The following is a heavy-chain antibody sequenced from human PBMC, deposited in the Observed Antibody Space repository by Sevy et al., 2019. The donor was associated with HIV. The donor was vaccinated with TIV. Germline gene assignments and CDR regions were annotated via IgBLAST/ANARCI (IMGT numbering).Heavy chain of an antibody. D-gene: IGHD5-18*01. J-gene: IGHJ4*02. V-gene: IGHV3-23*01. Sequence: GGSLRLSCAASGFTFSSFAMVWVRQAPGKGLDWISVISGTGDHTYYADSVKGRFTISRDNSKNTLFLQMNSLRAEDTAIFYCAKKMGGGSGMAFLVDYWGQGTLVTVSS. CDR2: ISGTGDHT. CDR1: GFTFSSFA. CDR3: AKKMGGGSGMAFLVDY.